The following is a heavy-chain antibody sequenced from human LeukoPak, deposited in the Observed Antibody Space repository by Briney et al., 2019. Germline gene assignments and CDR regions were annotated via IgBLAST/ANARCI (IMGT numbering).Heavy chain of an antibody. V-gene: IGHV1-2*02. CDR1: GYTFTGYY. Sequence: ASVKVSCKASGYTFTGYYMHWVRQAPGQGLEWMGWINPNSGGTNYAQKFQGRVTMTRDTSIGTAYMELSRLRSDDTAVYYCASDSGGDSYKGYFQHWGQGTLVTVSS. J-gene: IGHJ1*01. D-gene: IGHD2-21*02. CDR3: ASDSGGDSYKGYFQH. CDR2: INPNSGGT.